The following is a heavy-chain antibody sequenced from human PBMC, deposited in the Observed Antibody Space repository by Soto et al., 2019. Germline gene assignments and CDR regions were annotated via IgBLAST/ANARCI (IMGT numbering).Heavy chain of an antibody. D-gene: IGHD6-19*01. CDR2: INPSVGST. CDR1: GYTFTHYY. CDR3: VREVGDSSVEY. Sequence: QVQLVQSGAEVKKPGASVKVSCKASGYTFTHYYVYWVRQAPGQGLEWMGIINPSVGSTSYAQKFQGRVTLTRDTSTKTVYMDLSRLRSEDSAMYYCVREVGDSSVEYWGQGTLVSVSS. J-gene: IGHJ4*02. V-gene: IGHV1-46*01.